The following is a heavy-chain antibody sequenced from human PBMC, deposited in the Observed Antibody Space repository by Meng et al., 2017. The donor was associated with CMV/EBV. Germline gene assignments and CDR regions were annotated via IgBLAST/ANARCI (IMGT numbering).Heavy chain of an antibody. CDR3: ARLYDSSGYYLGYFDY. J-gene: IGHJ4*02. Sequence: ITVKEFCPTLVKPPQTLTLTCTFSGFSLSTSGVGVGWIRQPPGKALEWLALIYWDDDKRYSPSLKSRLTITKDTSKNQVVLTMTNMDPVDTATYYCARLYDSSGYYLGYFDYWGQGTLVTVSS. D-gene: IGHD3-22*01. V-gene: IGHV2-5*02. CDR2: IYWDDDK. CDR1: GFSLSTSGVG.